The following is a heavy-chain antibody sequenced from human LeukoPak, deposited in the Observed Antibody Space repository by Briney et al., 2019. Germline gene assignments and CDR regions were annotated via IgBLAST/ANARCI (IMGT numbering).Heavy chain of an antibody. J-gene: IGHJ4*02. Sequence: GGSLRLSCAASGFTFSSYAMSWVRRAPGKGLEWVASVKHDGSEKYYVDSVKGRVTISRDNAKESLYLQINSLRAEDTAVYYCARGWTHPLNWGQGTLVTVSS. CDR3: ARGWTHPLN. CDR2: VKHDGSEK. D-gene: IGHD5-18*01. V-gene: IGHV3-7*04. CDR1: GFTFSSYA.